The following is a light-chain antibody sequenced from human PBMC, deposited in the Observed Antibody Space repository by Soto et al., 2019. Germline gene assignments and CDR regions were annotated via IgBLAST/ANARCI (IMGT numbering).Light chain of an antibody. CDR2: GAS. CDR1: QSVSSSY. Sequence: EIVLTQSPGTLSLSPGERATLSYRASQSVSSSYLAWYQQKPGQAPRLLIYGASSRATGIPDRFSGSGSGTDFTLTISRLEPEDFAVYFCQQYATSPALTFGGGTKVEIK. CDR3: QQYATSPALT. V-gene: IGKV3-20*01. J-gene: IGKJ4*01.